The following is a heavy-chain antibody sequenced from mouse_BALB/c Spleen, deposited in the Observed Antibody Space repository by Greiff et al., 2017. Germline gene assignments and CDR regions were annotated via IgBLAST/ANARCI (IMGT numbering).Heavy chain of an antibody. Sequence: EVMLVESGGGLVQPGGSMKLSCVASGFTFSNYWMNWVRQSPEKGLEWVAEIRLKSNNYATHYAESVKGRFTISRDDSKSSVYLQMNNLRAEDTGIYYCTGYRYDLDYWGQGTTLTVSS. CDR3: TGYRYDLDY. CDR1: GFTFSNYW. D-gene: IGHD2-14*01. V-gene: IGHV6-6*02. J-gene: IGHJ2*01. CDR2: IRLKSNNYAT.